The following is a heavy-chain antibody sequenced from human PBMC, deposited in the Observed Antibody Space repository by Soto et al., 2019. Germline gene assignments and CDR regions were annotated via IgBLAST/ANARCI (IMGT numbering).Heavy chain of an antibody. D-gene: IGHD3-16*01. CDR3: ARDLSPYVYYYYGMDV. CDR1: GGTFSSYA. J-gene: IGHJ6*02. CDR2: IIPIFGTA. Sequence: GASVKVSCKASGGTFSSYAISWVRQAPGQGLEWMGGIIPIFGTANYAQKFQGRVTITADESTSTAYVELSSLRSEDTAVYYCARDLSPYVYYYYGMDVWGQGTTVTVSS. V-gene: IGHV1-69*13.